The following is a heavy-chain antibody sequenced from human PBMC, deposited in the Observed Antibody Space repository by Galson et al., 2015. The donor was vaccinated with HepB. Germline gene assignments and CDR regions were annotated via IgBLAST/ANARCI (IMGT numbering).Heavy chain of an antibody. CDR1: GFTFSSYS. Sequence: SLRLSCAASGFTFSSYSMNWVRQAPGKGLEWVSSISSSSSYIYYADSVKGRFTISRDNAKNSLYLQMNSLRAEDTAAYYCALTIFGVFDYWGQGTLVTVSS. CDR3: ALTIFGVFDY. J-gene: IGHJ4*02. V-gene: IGHV3-21*01. D-gene: IGHD3-3*01. CDR2: ISSSSSYI.